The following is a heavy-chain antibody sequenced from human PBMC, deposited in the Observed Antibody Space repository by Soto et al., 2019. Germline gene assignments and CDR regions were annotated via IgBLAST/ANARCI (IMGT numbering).Heavy chain of an antibody. CDR3: ARHFVATGGRYFDL. V-gene: IGHV3-11*01. D-gene: IGHD6-13*01. Sequence: LRLSCAASGFIFSDYYMSWIRQAPGKGLEWISYISNSGSPIDYADSVKGRFTISRDNAKKSLYLQMNSLRAEDTAVYYCARHFVATGGRYFDLWGRGTLVTVSS. CDR2: ISNSGSPI. J-gene: IGHJ2*01. CDR1: GFIFSDYY.